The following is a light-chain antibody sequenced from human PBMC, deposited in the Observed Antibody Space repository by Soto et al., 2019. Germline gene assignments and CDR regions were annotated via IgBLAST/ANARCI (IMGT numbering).Light chain of an antibody. Sequence: SYELTQPPSVSVSPGQTARITCSGDALPKQYAYWYQQKPGQAPVLVIYKDSERPSGIPERFSGSSSGTTVTLTISGVQAEDEADYYCQSADSSGTYYVFELVPSSPS. V-gene: IGLV3-25*03. J-gene: IGLJ1*01. CDR1: ALPKQY. CDR3: QSADSSGTYYV. CDR2: KDS.